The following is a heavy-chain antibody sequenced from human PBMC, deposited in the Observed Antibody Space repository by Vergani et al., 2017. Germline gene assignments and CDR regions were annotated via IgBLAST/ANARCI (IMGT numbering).Heavy chain of an antibody. D-gene: IGHD3-22*01. CDR2: ISSSGSTI. J-gene: IGHJ4*02. Sequence: VQLVESGGGLVKPGGSLRLSCAASGFTFSSYEMNWVRQAPGKGLEWVSYISSSGSTIYYADSVKGRFTISRDNAKNSLYLQMNSLRAEDTAVYYCARVEQYYYDSSGPFDYWGQGTLVTVSS. CDR3: ARVEQYYYDSSGPFDY. CDR1: GFTFSSYE. V-gene: IGHV3-48*03.